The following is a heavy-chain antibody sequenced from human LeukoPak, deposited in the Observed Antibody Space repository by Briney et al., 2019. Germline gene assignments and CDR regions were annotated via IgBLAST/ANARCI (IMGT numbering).Heavy chain of an antibody. CDR3: AKVRTSPPLGAFDI. CDR2: IYYGGST. V-gene: IGHV4-59*01. D-gene: IGHD2-2*01. Sequence: SETLSLTCTVSGASLTSYYWTWIRQPPGKGLEWIGYIYYGGSTNYKPSLKSRVTISLDTSKNQFSLKLSSVTAADTAVYFRAKVRTSPPLGAFDIWGQGTMVTVSP. CDR1: GASLTSYY. J-gene: IGHJ3*02.